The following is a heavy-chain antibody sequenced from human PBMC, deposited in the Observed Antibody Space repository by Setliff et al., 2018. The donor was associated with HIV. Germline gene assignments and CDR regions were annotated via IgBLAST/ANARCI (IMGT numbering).Heavy chain of an antibody. CDR2: INHSGST. V-gene: IGHV4-34*01. J-gene: IGHJ4*01. D-gene: IGHD4-4*01. Sequence: SETLSLTCAVYNGSFSGYYWSWIRQPPGKGLEWIGEINHSGSTNYNSSLKSRVTISVDTSKNQFSLKLNSVTAADTAVYYCARGLTTVDYWGHGTLVTVSS. CDR1: NGSFSGYY. CDR3: ARGLTTVDY.